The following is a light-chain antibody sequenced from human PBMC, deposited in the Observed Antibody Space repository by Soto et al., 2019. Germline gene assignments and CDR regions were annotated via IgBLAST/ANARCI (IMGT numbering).Light chain of an antibody. J-gene: IGLJ3*02. CDR2: EVN. Sequence: QSALTQPPSASGSPGQSVTISCTGTSSDIGGYNSVSWYQQHPGKAPKLMIYEVNKRPLGVPERFSGSKSGNTASLTVSGLQADDEADYYCSSSAGTNSFVLFGGGTMLTVL. V-gene: IGLV2-8*01. CDR3: SSSAGTNSFVL. CDR1: SSDIGGYNS.